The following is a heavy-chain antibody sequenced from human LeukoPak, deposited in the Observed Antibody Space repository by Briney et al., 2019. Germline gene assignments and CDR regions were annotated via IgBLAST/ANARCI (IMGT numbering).Heavy chain of an antibody. D-gene: IGHD2-21*02. V-gene: IGHV3-48*02. CDR1: GFTLSSHS. CDR2: ISTSSSKI. Sequence: GGSLRLSCAASGFTLSSHSMNWVRQAPGKGLEWVSYISTSSSKIYYADSVKGRFTISRDNAKNSLYLQMNNLRDEDTAVYYCARSDCGGDCYLIDYWGQGTLVTVSS. CDR3: ARSDCGGDCYLIDY. J-gene: IGHJ4*02.